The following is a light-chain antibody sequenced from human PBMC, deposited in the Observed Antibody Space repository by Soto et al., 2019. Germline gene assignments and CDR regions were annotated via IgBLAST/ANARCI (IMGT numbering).Light chain of an antibody. Sequence: AIQLTQSPSSLSASVGDRVSITCRASQGISSALAWYQQKPGKAPKLLIYDASSLESGVPSRFSGSGSGTDFPLTISSLQPEDSATYSCEQFNNYPLTCGGGTRVEIK. V-gene: IGKV1D-13*01. CDR2: DAS. CDR1: QGISSA. CDR3: EQFNNYPLT. J-gene: IGKJ4*01.